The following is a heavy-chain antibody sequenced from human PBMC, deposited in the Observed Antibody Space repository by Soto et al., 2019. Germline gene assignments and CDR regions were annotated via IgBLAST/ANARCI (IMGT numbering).Heavy chain of an antibody. Sequence: PGGSLRLSCAASGFTFSSYSLNWVRQAPGKGLEWVSSISSSSSYIYYADSVKGRFTISRDNAKNSLYLQMNSLRAEDTAVYYCARLGYCSSTSCYTRGDYYGMDVWGQGTTVTVSS. J-gene: IGHJ6*02. CDR1: GFTFSSYS. CDR2: ISSSSSYI. CDR3: ARLGYCSSTSCYTRGDYYGMDV. D-gene: IGHD2-2*02. V-gene: IGHV3-21*01.